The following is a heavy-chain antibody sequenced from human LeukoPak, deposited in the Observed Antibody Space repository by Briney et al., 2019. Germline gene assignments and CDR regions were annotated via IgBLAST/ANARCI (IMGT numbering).Heavy chain of an antibody. J-gene: IGHJ4*02. CDR2: IHYSGNT. CDR3: ARVGNWNYALVNYYFDY. CDR1: GGSISSYY. D-gene: IGHD1-20*01. Sequence: PSETLSLTCSVSGGSISSYYWIWMRQPPGKGLEWIGYIHYSGNTNYNPSLKSRVTISVDTSKNQFSPKLTSVTAADTAVYYCARVGNWNYALVNYYFDYWGQGSLVTVSS. V-gene: IGHV4-59*01.